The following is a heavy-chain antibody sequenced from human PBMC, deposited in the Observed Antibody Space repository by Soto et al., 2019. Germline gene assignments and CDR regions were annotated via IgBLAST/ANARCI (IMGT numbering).Heavy chain of an antibody. D-gene: IGHD4-17*01. CDR2: IYHSGST. J-gene: IGHJ4*02. V-gene: IGHV4-30-2*01. Sequence: SETLSLTCAVSGGSISSDGYSWSWIRQPPGKGLEWIGYIYHSGSTYYNPSLKSRVTISVDRSKNQFSLKLSSVTAADTAVYYCARDSDDYGDYVWVYWGQGTLVTVSS. CDR1: GGSISSDGYS. CDR3: ARDSDDYGDYVWVY.